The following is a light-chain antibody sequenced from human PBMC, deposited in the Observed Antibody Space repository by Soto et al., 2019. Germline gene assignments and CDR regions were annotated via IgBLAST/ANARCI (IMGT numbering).Light chain of an antibody. CDR1: SSNIGAGSD. J-gene: IGLJ3*02. V-gene: IGLV1-40*01. CDR2: GNR. Sequence: QSVLTQPPSVSGAPGQRISISCTGSSSNIGAGSDVHWYQQLPGTAPKLLIYGNRNRPSGVPDRFSGSKSGTSASLAISGLQPEDEADDYCQSHDNSLNVEVFGGGTKVTVL. CDR3: QSHDNSLNVEV.